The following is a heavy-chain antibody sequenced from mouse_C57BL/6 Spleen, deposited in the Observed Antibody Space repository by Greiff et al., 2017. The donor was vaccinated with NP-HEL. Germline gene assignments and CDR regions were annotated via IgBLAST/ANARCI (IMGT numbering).Heavy chain of an antibody. CDR3: TRPPYYYGSSYDLYY. D-gene: IGHD1-1*01. CDR1: GYTFTSYW. J-gene: IGHJ2*01. CDR2: IYPGNSDT. Sequence: VQLQQSGTVLARPGASVKMSCKTSGYTFTSYWMHWVKQRPGQGLEWIGAIYPGNSDTSYNQKFKGKAKLTAVTSASTAYMGLSSLANEDSPVLYCTRPPYYYGSSYDLYYWGQGTTLTVSS. V-gene: IGHV1-5*01.